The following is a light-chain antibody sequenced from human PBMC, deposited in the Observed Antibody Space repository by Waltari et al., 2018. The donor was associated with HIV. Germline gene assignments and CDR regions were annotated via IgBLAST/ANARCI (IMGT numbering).Light chain of an antibody. CDR1: QSISTY. Sequence: DIQMTQSPSSLSASIGDRVTITCRASQSISTYLNWYQQKPGKAPKLLIYAASNLQSGVPSRFSGSGSGTEFTLTISSLKPEDFATYYCLQTYKTPLTFGPGTKLEIK. J-gene: IGKJ3*01. CDR2: AAS. V-gene: IGKV1-39*01. CDR3: LQTYKTPLT.